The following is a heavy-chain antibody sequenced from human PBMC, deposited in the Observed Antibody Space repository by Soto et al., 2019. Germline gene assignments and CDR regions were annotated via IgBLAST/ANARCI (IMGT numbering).Heavy chain of an antibody. CDR1: GGTFSSYT. CDR2: IIPILGIA. CDR3: AAYCSSTSCPQVQWGARTTFDYYYYYMDV. Sequence: ASVKVSCKASGGTFSSYTISWVRQAPGQGLEWMGRIIPILGIANYAQKFQGRVTITADKSTSTAYMELSSLRSEDTAVYYCAAYCSSTSCPQVQWGARTTFDYYYYYMDVWGKGTTVTVSS. V-gene: IGHV1-69*02. D-gene: IGHD2-2*01. J-gene: IGHJ6*03.